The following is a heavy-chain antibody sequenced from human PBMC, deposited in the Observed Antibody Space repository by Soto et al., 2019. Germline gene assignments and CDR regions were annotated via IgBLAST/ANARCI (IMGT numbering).Heavy chain of an antibody. CDR3: ARDHSGTSNGYSWWWFDP. D-gene: IGHD3-22*01. J-gene: IGHJ5*02. V-gene: IGHV1-69*05. CDR2: IIPSDDTT. CDR1: GGTFSSYA. Sequence: ASVKVSCKASGGTFSSYAISWVRQAPGQGLEWMGGIIPSDDTTSYAQKFQGRITMTRDTSTSTVYMELSSLRSEDTAIYYCARDHSGTSNGYSWWWFDPWGQGTLVTVSS.